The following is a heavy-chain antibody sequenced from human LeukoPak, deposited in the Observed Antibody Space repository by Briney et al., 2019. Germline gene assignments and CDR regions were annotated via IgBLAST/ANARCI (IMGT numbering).Heavy chain of an antibody. J-gene: IGHJ5*02. V-gene: IGHV4-4*02. Sequence: SETLSLTCAVSGGSISSGNWWSWIRQPPGKGLQWIGEVYPSGSTNYNPSLKSRVTMSVDKSKNQFSLNLTSVTAADTAVYYCTRVSLRWFDPRGQGTLVTVSS. CDR2: VYPSGST. CDR1: GGSISSGNW. CDR3: TRVSLRWFDP.